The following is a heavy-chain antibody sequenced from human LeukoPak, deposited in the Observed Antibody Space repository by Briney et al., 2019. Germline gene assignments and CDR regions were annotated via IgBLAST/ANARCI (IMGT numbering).Heavy chain of an antibody. V-gene: IGHV4-59*01. CDR3: ARERRYSYGCYFDY. D-gene: IGHD5-18*01. Sequence: SETLSLTCTVSGGSISSYYWSWIRQPPGKGLEWIGYINYSGSTNYNPSLKSRVTISVDTSKNQFSLKLSSVTAADTAVYYCARERRYSYGCYFDYWGQGTLVTVSS. CDR1: GGSISSYY. CDR2: INYSGST. J-gene: IGHJ4*02.